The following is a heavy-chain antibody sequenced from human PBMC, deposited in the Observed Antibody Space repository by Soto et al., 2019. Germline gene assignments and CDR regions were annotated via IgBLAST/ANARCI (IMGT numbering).Heavy chain of an antibody. V-gene: IGHV4-31*02. J-gene: IGHJ3*02. Sequence: QVRLQEWGPGLVKPSQTLSLKCSVSGGSITTGGRYWSWIRQLPGKGLGWNGDIYYSGNTYYNASLTSRGNISVEAAKNHSSLKLSSLTAADTAVYYCAQALVFTGGDGFDIWGQGRLVTVSS. CDR1: GGSITTGGRY. D-gene: IGHD1-1*01. CDR2: IYYSGNT. CDR3: AQALVFTGGDGFDI.